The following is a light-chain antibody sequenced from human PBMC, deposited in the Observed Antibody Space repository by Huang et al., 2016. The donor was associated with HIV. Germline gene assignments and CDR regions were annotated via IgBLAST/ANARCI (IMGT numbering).Light chain of an antibody. CDR1: QSVSGHY. V-gene: IGKV3-20*01. J-gene: IGKJ2*01. CDR2: GGS. CDR3: QQYGSSLPYT. Sequence: EIVLTQSPGTLSLSPGERATLSCRASQSVSGHYLAWYQQKPGQAPRLLMYGGSRRAAGIPDRFSGSGSGTDFTLTISRLEPEDFAVYYCQQYGSSLPYTFGQGTKLEIK.